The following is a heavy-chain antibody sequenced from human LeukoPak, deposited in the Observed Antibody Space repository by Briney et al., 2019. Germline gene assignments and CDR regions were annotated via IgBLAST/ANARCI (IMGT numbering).Heavy chain of an antibody. CDR2: ISYDGSNK. D-gene: IGHD2-15*01. V-gene: IGHV3-30*04. J-gene: IGHJ4*02. CDR3: ARILVVFDY. CDR1: GFTFNSYA. Sequence: GGSLRLSCAASGFTFNSYAMHWVRQAPGKGLEWVTAISYDGSNKKYADSVKGRFTISRDNAKNSLYLQMNSLRAEDTAVYYCARILVVFDYWGQGTLVTVSS.